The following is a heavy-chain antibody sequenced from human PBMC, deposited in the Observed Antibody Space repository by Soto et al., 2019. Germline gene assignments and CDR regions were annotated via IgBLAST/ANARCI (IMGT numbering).Heavy chain of an antibody. J-gene: IGHJ6*02. V-gene: IGHV4-39*01. Sequence: PSETLSLTCSVSGGSISSSSYYWGWIRQPPGKGLEWIGSIYYSGSIDYNPSLKSRVTISVDTSKNQFSLKLSSVTAAETAVYYCARLNSSSWYVRAGYYGMDVWGQGTTVTVSS. CDR2: IYYSGSI. D-gene: IGHD6-13*01. CDR3: ARLNSSSWYVRAGYYGMDV. CDR1: GGSISSSSYY.